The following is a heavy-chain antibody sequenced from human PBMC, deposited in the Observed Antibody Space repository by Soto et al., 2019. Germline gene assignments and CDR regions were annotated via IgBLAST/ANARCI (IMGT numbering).Heavy chain of an antibody. CDR2: INPKSGGT. D-gene: IGHD2-8*01. Sequence: ASVKVSYKASGYSFTDYHIHWVRQAPGQGLEWLGRINPKSGGTSTAQKFQGWVTMTTDTSISTASMELTRLTSDDTAIYYCARGDSTDCSNGVCSFFYNHDMDVWGQGTTVTVSS. V-gene: IGHV1-2*04. CDR1: GYSFTDYH. CDR3: ARGDSTDCSNGVCSFFYNHDMDV. J-gene: IGHJ6*02.